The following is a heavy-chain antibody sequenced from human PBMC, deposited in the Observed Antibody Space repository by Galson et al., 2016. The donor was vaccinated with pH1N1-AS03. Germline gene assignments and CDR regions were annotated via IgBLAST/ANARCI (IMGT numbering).Heavy chain of an antibody. Sequence: SLRLSCAASGFNVSNYWMNWVRQAPGKGLVWVSLLNTDVSSTTYADSVKGRFTISRDNAKNTLYLQMNSLRAEDTAVYFCARVTDFYGSGGYSNLHAFDIWGQGTMVSVSS. CDR2: LNTDVSST. D-gene: IGHD3-22*01. J-gene: IGHJ3*02. CDR1: GFNVSNYW. CDR3: ARVTDFYGSGGYSNLHAFDI. V-gene: IGHV3-74*01.